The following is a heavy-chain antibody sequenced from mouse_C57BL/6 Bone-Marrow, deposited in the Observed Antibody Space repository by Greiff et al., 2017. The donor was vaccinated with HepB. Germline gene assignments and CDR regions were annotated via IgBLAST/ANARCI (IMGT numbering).Heavy chain of an antibody. CDR3: ARKETTVVATFDY. D-gene: IGHD1-1*01. J-gene: IGHJ2*01. V-gene: IGHV1-42*01. Sequence: EVQLQQSGPELVKPGASVKISCKASGYSFTGYYMNWVKQSPEKSLEWIGEINPSTGGTTYNQKFKAKATLTVDKSSSTADMQLKSLTSEDSAVYYCARKETTVVATFDYWGQGTTLTVSS. CDR1: GYSFTGYY. CDR2: INPSTGGT.